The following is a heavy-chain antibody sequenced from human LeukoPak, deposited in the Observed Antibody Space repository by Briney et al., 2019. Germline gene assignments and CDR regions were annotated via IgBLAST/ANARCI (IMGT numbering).Heavy chain of an antibody. J-gene: IGHJ4*02. CDR2: ISGSGGST. Sequence: GRSLRLSCAASGFTFSSYPMHWVRQAPGKGLEWVSAISGSGGSTYYADSVKGRFTISRDNSKNTLYLQMNSLRAEDTAVYYCAKGDIVVVPAAMLLDYWGQGTLVTVSS. CDR3: AKGDIVVVPAAMLLDY. V-gene: IGHV3-23*01. CDR1: GFTFSSYP. D-gene: IGHD2-2*01.